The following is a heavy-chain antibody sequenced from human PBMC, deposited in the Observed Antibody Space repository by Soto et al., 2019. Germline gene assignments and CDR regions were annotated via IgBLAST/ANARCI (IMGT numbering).Heavy chain of an antibody. Sequence: GGSLRLSCAASGFTFRNYWLHWVRQVPGRGPVWLSGVNSDGSATFYADVVKGRFTISRDNTQNTLYLQMNSLRVDDTAVYYCGSLFEFWGQGTLVTSPQ. CDR3: GSLFEF. CDR2: VNSDGSAT. V-gene: IGHV3-74*01. CDR1: GFTFRNYW. J-gene: IGHJ1*01. D-gene: IGHD3-3*01.